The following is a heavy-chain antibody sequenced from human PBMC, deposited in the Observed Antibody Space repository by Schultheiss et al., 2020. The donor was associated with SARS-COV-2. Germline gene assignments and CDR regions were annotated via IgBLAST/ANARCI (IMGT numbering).Heavy chain of an antibody. CDR3: ARSYGSGSYLTPNFDY. Sequence: SQTLSLTCAVSGYSISSGYYWGWIRQPPGKGLEWIGSIYHSGSTYYNPSLKSRVTISVDTSKNQFSLKLSSVTAADTAVYYCARSYGSGSYLTPNFDYWGQGTLVTVSS. CDR2: IYHSGST. V-gene: IGHV4-38-2*01. CDR1: GYSISSGYY. D-gene: IGHD3-10*01. J-gene: IGHJ4*02.